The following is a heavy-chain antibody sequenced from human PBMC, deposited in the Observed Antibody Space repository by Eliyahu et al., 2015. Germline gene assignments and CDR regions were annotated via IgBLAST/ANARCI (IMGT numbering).Heavy chain of an antibody. CDR3: ARHKDSDDFWSGYYGCTWFDP. D-gene: IGHD3-3*01. CDR1: GGXISSSSYY. V-gene: IGHV4-39*01. J-gene: IGHJ5*02. Sequence: QLQLQESGPGLVKPSETLSXTCTVXGGXISSSSYYWGRIRQPPGKGLXWIGSIYYSGSTYYNPSLXSRVTISVDTSKNQFSLKLSSVTAADTAVYYCARHKDSDDFWSGYYGCTWFDPWGQGTLVTVSS. CDR2: IYYSGST.